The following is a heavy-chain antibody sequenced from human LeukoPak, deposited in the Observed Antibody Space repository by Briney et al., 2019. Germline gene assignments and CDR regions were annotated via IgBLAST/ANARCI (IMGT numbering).Heavy chain of an antibody. Sequence: PGGSLRLSCAASGFTFSSYEMNWVRQAPGKGLEWVSYISSSGSTIYYADSVKGRFTISRDNAKNSLYLQMNSLRAEDTAVYYCAGGNDCVWGSYRPGFYWGQGTLVTVSS. CDR3: AGGNDCVWGSYRPGFY. CDR1: GFTFSSYE. J-gene: IGHJ4*02. V-gene: IGHV3-48*03. CDR2: ISSSGSTI. D-gene: IGHD3-16*02.